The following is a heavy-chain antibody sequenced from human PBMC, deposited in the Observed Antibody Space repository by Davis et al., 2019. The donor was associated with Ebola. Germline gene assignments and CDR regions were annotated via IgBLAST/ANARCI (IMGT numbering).Heavy chain of an antibody. CDR1: GFILSGSS. D-gene: IGHD5-12*01. J-gene: IGHJ4*02. CDR2: IRSKANSYAT. V-gene: IGHV3-73*01. Sequence: GGSLRLSCAASGFILSGSSLHWVRQASGKGLEWVGRIRSKANSYATAYAASVKGRFTISRDDSKNTAYLQMNSLKTEDTAVYYCTSSSSLSGYDEDYWGQGTLVTVSS. CDR3: TSSSSLSGYDEDY.